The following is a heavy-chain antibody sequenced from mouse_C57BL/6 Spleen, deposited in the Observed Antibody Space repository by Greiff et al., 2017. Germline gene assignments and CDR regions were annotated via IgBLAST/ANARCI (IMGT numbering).Heavy chain of an antibody. V-gene: IGHV1-59*01. CDR2: IDPSDSYT. CDR3: ARGRGFGY. Sequence: QVQLQQPGAELVRPGTSVKLSCKASGYTFTSYWMHWVKQRPGQGLEWIGVIDPSDSYTNYNQKFKGKATLTVDTSSSTAYMQLSSLTSEDSAVDYCARGRGFGYWGKGATLTVSS. J-gene: IGHJ2*01. CDR1: GYTFTSYW.